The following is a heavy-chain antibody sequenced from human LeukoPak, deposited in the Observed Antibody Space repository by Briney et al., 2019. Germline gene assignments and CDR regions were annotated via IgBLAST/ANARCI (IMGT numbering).Heavy chain of an antibody. CDR2: ISGSGGST. J-gene: IGHJ6*04. CDR3: AKGQAVAGTFYYYYYGMDV. CDR1: GFTFSSYA. V-gene: IGHV3-23*01. Sequence: GGSLRLSCAASGFTFSSYAMSWVRQAPGKGLEWVSAISGSGGSTYYADSVKGRFTISRDNSKNTLYLQMNSLRAEDTAVYYCAKGQAVAGTFYYYYYGMDVWGKGSTVTVSS. D-gene: IGHD6-19*01.